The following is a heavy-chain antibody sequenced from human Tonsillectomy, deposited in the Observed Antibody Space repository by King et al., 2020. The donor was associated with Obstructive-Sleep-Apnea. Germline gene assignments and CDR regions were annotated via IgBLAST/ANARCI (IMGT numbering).Heavy chain of an antibody. J-gene: IGHJ4*02. Sequence: LVESGGGLVKPGGSLRLSCAASGFTFSDYYMNWIRQAPGKGLEWLSYISPSGSSISYADSVKGRFTISRDNANTSLYLQMNGLRAEDTAVYYCARDSLAVVTPFPLWGQGTLVTVSS. CDR3: ARDSLAVVTPFPL. CDR1: GFTFSDYY. V-gene: IGHV3-11*01. CDR2: ISPSGSSI. D-gene: IGHD4-23*01.